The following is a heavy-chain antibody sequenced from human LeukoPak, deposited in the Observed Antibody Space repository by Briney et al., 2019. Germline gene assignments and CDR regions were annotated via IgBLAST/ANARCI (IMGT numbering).Heavy chain of an antibody. CDR3: ARGNPTPIDY. CDR1: GYTFTGYY. J-gene: IGHJ4*02. Sequence: ASVKVSCKSSGYTFTGYYIRWVRQAPGQGLEWMGWINPSSGGTNSAQKFQGRVTMNRDTSISTAYMELTRLTSDDTAVYYCARGNPTPIDYWGRGTLVTVSS. V-gene: IGHV1-2*02. D-gene: IGHD4-23*01. CDR2: INPSSGGT.